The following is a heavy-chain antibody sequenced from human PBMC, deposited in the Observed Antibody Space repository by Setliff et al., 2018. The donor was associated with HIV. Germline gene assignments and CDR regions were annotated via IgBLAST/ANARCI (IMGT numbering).Heavy chain of an antibody. CDR2: IYYTGST. CDR3: ARDTTPGIGQAANWFDP. CDR1: GASVSSGGFY. Sequence: SETLSLTCTVSGASVSSGGFYWSWIRQPPGKGLEWIGYIYYTGSTYYNPSLKNRVTISLDTSRNQFSLKLKSVTAADTAVYYCARDTTPGIGQAANWFDPWGQGTLVTVSS. J-gene: IGHJ5*02. D-gene: IGHD1-1*01. V-gene: IGHV4-30-4*08.